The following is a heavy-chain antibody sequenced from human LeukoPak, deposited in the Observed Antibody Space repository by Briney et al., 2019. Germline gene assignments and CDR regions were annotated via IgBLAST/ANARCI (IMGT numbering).Heavy chain of an antibody. D-gene: IGHD3-10*02. V-gene: IGHV4-39*01. Sequence: SETLSLTCSVAGGAISSTNYYWGWIRQPPGKGLEWIGSIYYYSGSTYYNLSLKSRVTISVDTSKNQFSLNLSSVTAADTAVYYCARQEYYVRNFESWGQGTLVTVSS. CDR1: GGAISSTNYY. J-gene: IGHJ4*02. CDR3: ARQEYYVRNFES. CDR2: IYYYSGST.